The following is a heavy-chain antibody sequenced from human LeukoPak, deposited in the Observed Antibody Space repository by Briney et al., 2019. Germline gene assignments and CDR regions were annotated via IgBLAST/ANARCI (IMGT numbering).Heavy chain of an antibody. Sequence: GGSLRLSCAASGFTFSDYSMNWVRQAPGSGLEWVSSISSSSNYIYYADSVKGRFSISRDNAKNSVYLQMNSLRAEDTAVYYCARVRARYGVVVAATSDYWGQGTLVTVSS. CDR1: GFTFSDYS. J-gene: IGHJ4*02. D-gene: IGHD2-15*01. V-gene: IGHV3-21*01. CDR3: ARVRARYGVVVAATSDY. CDR2: ISSSSNYI.